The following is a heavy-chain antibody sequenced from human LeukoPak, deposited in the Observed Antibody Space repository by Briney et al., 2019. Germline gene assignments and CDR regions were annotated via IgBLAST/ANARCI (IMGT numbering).Heavy chain of an antibody. V-gene: IGHV4-39*01. CDR2: IYYSGST. CDR3: ARLIFSYYGSGSYYS. Sequence: PSETLSLTCTVSGGSISSSSYYWGWLRQPPGKGLEWIGSIYYSGSTYYNPSLKSRVTISVDTSKNQFSLKLSSVTAADTAVYYCARLIFSYYGSGSYYSWGQGTLVTVSS. J-gene: IGHJ4*02. CDR1: GGSISSSSYY. D-gene: IGHD3-10*01.